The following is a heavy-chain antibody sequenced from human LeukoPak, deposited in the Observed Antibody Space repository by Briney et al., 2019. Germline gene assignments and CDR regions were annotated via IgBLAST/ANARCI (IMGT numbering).Heavy chain of an antibody. CDR2: IYYSGST. D-gene: IGHD2-2*01. Sequence: SETLSLTCTLSGGSISSYYWSWIRQPPGKGLEWIGYIYYSGSTNYNPSLKSRVTISLDTSKNQFSLKLSSVTAADTAVYYCASRLEDIVVVPAALSDYWGQGTLVTVSS. CDR3: ASRLEDIVVVPAALSDY. V-gene: IGHV4-59*01. J-gene: IGHJ4*02. CDR1: GGSISSYY.